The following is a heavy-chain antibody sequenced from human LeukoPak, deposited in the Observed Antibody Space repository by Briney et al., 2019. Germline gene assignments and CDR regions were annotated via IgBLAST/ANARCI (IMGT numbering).Heavy chain of an antibody. D-gene: IGHD1-26*01. CDR1: GYTFTNYY. Sequence: ASVQVSCQASGYTFTNYYMHWVRQAPGQGFEWMGIINPSGGSTNYAQTFQGRVTMTRDTSTSTVYMELSSLRSDDTAVYYCARDLGGSYQDYWGQGTLVTVSS. V-gene: IGHV1-46*01. CDR3: ARDLGGSYQDY. CDR2: INPSGGST. J-gene: IGHJ4*02.